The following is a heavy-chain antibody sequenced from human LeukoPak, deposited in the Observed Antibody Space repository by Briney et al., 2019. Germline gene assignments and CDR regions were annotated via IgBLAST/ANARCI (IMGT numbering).Heavy chain of an antibody. CDR1: GFTFSSYA. Sequence: GGSLRLSWAASGFTFSSYAMHWVRQAPGKGLEWVAVISYDGSNKYYADSVKGRFTISRDNSKNTLYLQMNSLRAEDTAVYYCAKDRAYTYYDFWSGYSNPDYYGMDVWGQGTTVTVSS. CDR3: AKDRAYTYYDFWSGYSNPDYYGMDV. CDR2: ISYDGSNK. J-gene: IGHJ6*02. D-gene: IGHD3-3*01. V-gene: IGHV3-30-3*01.